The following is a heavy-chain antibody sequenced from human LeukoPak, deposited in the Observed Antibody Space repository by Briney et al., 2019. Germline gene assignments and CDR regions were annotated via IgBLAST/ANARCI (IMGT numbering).Heavy chain of an antibody. CDR3: ARMWRQQILERAEYFQL. J-gene: IGHJ1*01. V-gene: IGHV5-51*01. D-gene: IGHD6-13*01. CDR1: GYTFTTYW. CDR2: IFPGDSDT. Sequence: GESLQISCQGSGYTFTTYWIGWVRQMPGKGLEWMGIIFPGDSDTRYSPSFEGQVTISADRSISTAYLQWRSLKASDTAMYYCARMWRQQILERAEYFQLWGQGTLVTVSS.